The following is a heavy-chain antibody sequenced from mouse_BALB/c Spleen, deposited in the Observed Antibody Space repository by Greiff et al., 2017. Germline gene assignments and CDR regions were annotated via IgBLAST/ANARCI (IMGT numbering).Heavy chain of an antibody. Sequence: EVQGVESGGGLVQPGGSLKLSCAASGFTFSSYTMSWVRQTPEKRLEWVAYISNGGGSTYYPDTVKGRFTISRDNAKNTLYLQMSSLKSEDTAMYYCARRGYDEGNYYAMDYWGQGTSVTVSS. J-gene: IGHJ4*01. D-gene: IGHD2-14*01. CDR1: GFTFSSYT. CDR3: ARRGYDEGNYYAMDY. CDR2: ISNGGGST. V-gene: IGHV5-12-2*01.